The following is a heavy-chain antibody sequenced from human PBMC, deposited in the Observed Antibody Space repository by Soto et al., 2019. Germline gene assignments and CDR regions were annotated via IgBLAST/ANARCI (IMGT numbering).Heavy chain of an antibody. J-gene: IGHJ4*02. CDR1: GYAFSFG. Sequence: ASVKVSCKASGYAFSFGFSWVRQAPGQGLEWMGWISASDGSTNSAQKFRGRISLTTDTSTNTAYLDLLSLTSNDTAVYFCSTYYFGSCSYYRFYNLGQGPLVTVSS. V-gene: IGHV1-18*01. CDR2: ISASDGST. D-gene: IGHD3-10*01. CDR3: STYYFGSCSYYRFYN.